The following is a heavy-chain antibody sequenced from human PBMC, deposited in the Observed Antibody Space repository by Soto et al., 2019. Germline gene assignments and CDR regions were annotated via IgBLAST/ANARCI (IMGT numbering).Heavy chain of an antibody. CDR2: INYSGSA. CDR3: AREGGGDPLFDY. Sequence: LSLTCTVSGGSISTYYWTWIRQPPGKGLEWIGYINYSGSANYNPSLKSRVTMSVDTSKNQFSLRVNSVAAADTAVYFCAREGGGDPLFDYWGQGSLVTVSS. J-gene: IGHJ4*02. D-gene: IGHD2-21*02. V-gene: IGHV4-59*01. CDR1: GGSISTYY.